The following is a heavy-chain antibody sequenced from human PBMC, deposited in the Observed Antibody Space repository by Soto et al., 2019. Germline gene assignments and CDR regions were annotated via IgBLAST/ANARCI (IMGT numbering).Heavy chain of an antibody. V-gene: IGHV5-51*01. CDR2: IYPGDSDT. CDR1: GYSFTSYW. Sequence: PGESLKISCKGSGYSFTSYWIGWVRQMPGKGLEWMGIIYPGDSDTRYSPSFQGQVTISADKSISTAYLQMNSLRAEDTAVYYCAKEGPLVVPAATPRLDPWGQGTLVTVSS. CDR3: AKEGPLVVPAATPRLDP. J-gene: IGHJ5*02. D-gene: IGHD2-2*01.